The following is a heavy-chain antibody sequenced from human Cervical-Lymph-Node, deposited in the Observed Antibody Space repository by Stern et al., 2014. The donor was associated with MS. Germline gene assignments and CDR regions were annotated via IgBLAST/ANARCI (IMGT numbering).Heavy chain of an antibody. CDR1: GGSISSSNW. CDR3: ARDRREQLDQDYYYYYGMDV. Sequence: QVQLQESGPGLVKPSGTLSLTCAVSGGSISSSNWWSLVRQPPGKGLEWIGEIYHSGSTNYNPSLKSRVTISVDKSKNQFSLKLSSVTAADTAVYYCARDRREQLDQDYYYYYGMDVWGQGTTVTVSS. V-gene: IGHV4-4*02. J-gene: IGHJ6*02. CDR2: IYHSGST. D-gene: IGHD6-13*01.